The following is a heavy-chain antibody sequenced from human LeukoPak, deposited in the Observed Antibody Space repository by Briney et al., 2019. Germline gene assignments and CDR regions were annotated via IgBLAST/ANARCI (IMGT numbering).Heavy chain of an antibody. V-gene: IGHV3-21*01. J-gene: IGHJ4*02. CDR3: ARARGYDSKYYFEY. Sequence: GGSLRLSYAASGFPFSSYSMNWVRQIPGKGLEWVSSISIGSSDIYYADSVRGRFTISRDNAKSSLYLQMNSLRAEDTAVYYCARARGYDSKYYFEYWGQGTLVIVSS. CDR2: ISIGSSDI. CDR1: GFPFSSYS. D-gene: IGHD1-20*01.